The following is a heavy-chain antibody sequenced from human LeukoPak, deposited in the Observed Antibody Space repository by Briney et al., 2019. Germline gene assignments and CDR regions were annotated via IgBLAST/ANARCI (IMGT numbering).Heavy chain of an antibody. CDR2: ISGSGGST. J-gene: IGHJ4*02. CDR1: GFTFSSYA. CDR3: AKDRKRITIFGVVIISNPNSLDY. D-gene: IGHD3-3*01. V-gene: IGHV3-23*01. Sequence: KSGGSLRLSCAASGFTFSSYAMSWVRQAPGKGLERVSAISGSGGSTYYADSVKGRFTISRDNSKNTLYLQMNSLRAEDTAVYYCAKDRKRITIFGVVIISNPNSLDYWGQGTLVTVSS.